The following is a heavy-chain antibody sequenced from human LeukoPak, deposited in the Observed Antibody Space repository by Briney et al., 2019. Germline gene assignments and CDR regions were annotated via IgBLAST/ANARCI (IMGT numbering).Heavy chain of an antibody. J-gene: IGHJ6*02. CDR3: ARASVDILTGYRYGMDV. V-gene: IGHV4-34*01. CDR1: GGSFSGYY. D-gene: IGHD3-9*01. CDR2: INHSGST. Sequence: SETLSLTCAVYGGSFSGYYWSWIRQPPGKGLEWIGEINHSGSTNYNPSLKSRVTTSVDTSKNQFSLKLSSVTAADTAVYYCARASVDILTGYRYGMDVWGQGTTVTVSS.